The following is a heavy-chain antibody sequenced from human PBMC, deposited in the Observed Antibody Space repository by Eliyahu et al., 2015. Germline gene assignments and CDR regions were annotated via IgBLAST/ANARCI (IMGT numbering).Heavy chain of an antibody. D-gene: IGHD6-19*01. J-gene: IGHJ5*02. Sequence: GWIRQPPGKGLEWIGSIYYSGSTYYNPSLKSRVTISVDTSKNQFSLKLSSVTAADTAVYFCARHGIRGAVAGTWVGWFDPWGQGTLVTVSS. V-gene: IGHV4-39*01. CDR2: IYYSGST. CDR3: ARHGIRGAVAGTWVGWFDP.